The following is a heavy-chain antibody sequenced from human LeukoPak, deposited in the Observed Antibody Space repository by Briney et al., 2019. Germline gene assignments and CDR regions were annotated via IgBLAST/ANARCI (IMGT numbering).Heavy chain of an antibody. CDR3: ARRGSSGWYSGSGYYYYYYGMDV. D-gene: IGHD6-19*01. V-gene: IGHV3-21*04. CDR2: ISGSTSYK. Sequence: PGGSLRLSCAASGFTFHDYTLNWVRQAPGKGLEWVSSISGSTSYKHYADSVRGRFAISRDNAKRSLYLQMNNLAAEDTAVYYCARRGSSGWYSGSGYYYYYYGMDVWGQGTTVTVSS. J-gene: IGHJ6*02. CDR1: GFTFHDYT.